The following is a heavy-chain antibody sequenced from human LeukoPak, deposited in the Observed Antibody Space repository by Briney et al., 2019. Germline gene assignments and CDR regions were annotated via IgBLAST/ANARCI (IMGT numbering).Heavy chain of an antibody. J-gene: IGHJ4*02. Sequence: GASVKVSCKASGGTFSSYAISWVRQAPGQGLEWMGGIIPIFGTANYAQKFQGRVTITADESTSTAYMELSSLRSEDTAVYYCARGPITNVRGVISHFDYWGQGTLVTVSS. CDR2: IIPIFGTA. D-gene: IGHD3-10*01. V-gene: IGHV1-69*13. CDR1: GGTFSSYA. CDR3: ARGPITNVRGVISHFDY.